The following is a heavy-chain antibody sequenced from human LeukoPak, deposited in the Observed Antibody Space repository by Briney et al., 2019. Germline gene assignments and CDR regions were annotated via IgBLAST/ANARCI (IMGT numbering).Heavy chain of an antibody. D-gene: IGHD2-21*01. CDR2: ISPNSGGT. J-gene: IGHJ4*02. V-gene: IGHV1-2*02. Sequence: ASVKVSCKASGYSFSGHYMHWVRQAPGQGPEWMGWISPNSGGTNYAQKFQGRVTMTRDTSISTAYMGLSRLRSDDTVVYYCASGLYCGGDCFDYWGQGTLVTVSS. CDR1: GYSFSGHY. CDR3: ASGLYCGGDCFDY.